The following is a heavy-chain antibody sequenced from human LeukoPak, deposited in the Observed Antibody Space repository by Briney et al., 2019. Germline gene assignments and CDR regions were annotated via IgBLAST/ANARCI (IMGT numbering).Heavy chain of an antibody. CDR3: ARRRSVVYARH. D-gene: IGHD5/OR15-5a*01. J-gene: IGHJ4*02. V-gene: IGHV4-39*01. Sequence: SETLSLTCTVSGDSISNTSYYWDWIRQPPGKGLEWIGTIYYDGATFYNPSLESRVTMSVDTSKYQFSLKLSSVTAADTAVYYCARRRSVVYARHWGQGTLVTVSS. CDR2: IYYDGAT. CDR1: GDSISNTSYY.